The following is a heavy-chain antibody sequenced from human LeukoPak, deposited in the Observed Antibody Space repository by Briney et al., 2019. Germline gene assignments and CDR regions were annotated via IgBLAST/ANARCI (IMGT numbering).Heavy chain of an antibody. CDR1: GFTFSSYW. D-gene: IGHD1-7*01. J-gene: IGHJ6*02. CDR3: ARYNWNYFISSNMDV. V-gene: IGHV3-7*03. Sequence: GGSQRLSCAASGFTFSSYWMSWVRQAPGKGLEWVANIKQDGSEKYYVDSVKGRFTISRDNAKNSLYLQMNSLRAEDTAVYYCARYNWNYFISSNMDVWGQGTTVTVSS. CDR2: IKQDGSEK.